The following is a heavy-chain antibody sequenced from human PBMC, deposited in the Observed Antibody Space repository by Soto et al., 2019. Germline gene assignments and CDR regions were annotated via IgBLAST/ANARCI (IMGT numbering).Heavy chain of an antibody. CDR3: ARHFSVDYFDY. CDR1: GDSSTSNSYF. V-gene: IGHV4-39*01. CDR2: IYYSGTT. J-gene: IGHJ4*02. Sequence: QLQLQESGPGLVKPSETLSLTCTVSGDSSTSNSYFWAWIRQPPGKGLEWIGSIYYSGTTYYNTSLKSRVTISVDRSKNQFSLKLSSVTAADTAVYYCARHFSVDYFDYWGQGALVTVSS.